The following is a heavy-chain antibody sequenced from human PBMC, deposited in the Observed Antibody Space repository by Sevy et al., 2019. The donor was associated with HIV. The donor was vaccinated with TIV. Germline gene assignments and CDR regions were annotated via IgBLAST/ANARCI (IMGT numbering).Heavy chain of an antibody. D-gene: IGHD3-16*02. V-gene: IGHV3-49*03. J-gene: IGHJ4*02. Sequence: GGSLRLSCIGSGFTFDDYAMSWFRQAPGKGLEWVGFIRSKAEGATTEYAASVKGRFTISRDDSKSIAYLQMDSLKTEDTALYYCTRQAFGGVIVMFYFDYWGQGSLVTVSS. CDR3: TRQAFGGVIVMFYFDY. CDR2: IRSKAEGATT. CDR1: GFTFDDYA.